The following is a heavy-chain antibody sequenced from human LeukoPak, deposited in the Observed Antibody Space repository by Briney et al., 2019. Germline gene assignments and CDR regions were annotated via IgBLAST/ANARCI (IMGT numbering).Heavy chain of an antibody. CDR1: GYTFTGYY. V-gene: IGHV1-2*02. J-gene: IGHJ4*02. CDR3: ATGDLVVWLDLFDY. D-gene: IGHD2-15*01. Sequence: ASVKVSCKASGYTFTGYYMHWVRQAPGQGLEWMGWINPNSGGTNYAQKFQGRVTMTRDTSIGTAYMELSRLRSDDTAVYYCATGDLVVWLDLFDYWGQGTLVTVSS. CDR2: INPNSGGT.